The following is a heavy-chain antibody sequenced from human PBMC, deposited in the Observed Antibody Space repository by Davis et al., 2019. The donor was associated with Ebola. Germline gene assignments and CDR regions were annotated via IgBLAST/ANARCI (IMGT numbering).Heavy chain of an antibody. CDR3: VRTTYGAPEY. Sequence: GESLNISCAAPGFTFSRYWMHWVRQAPGKGLVYVSRISSDGGITSYADSVKGRFTISRDNAKSTLYLQMNSLTAEDTAVYYCVRTTYGAPEYWGQGTLVTVSS. J-gene: IGHJ4*02. CDR2: ISSDGGIT. D-gene: IGHD4-17*01. V-gene: IGHV3-74*01. CDR1: GFTFSRYW.